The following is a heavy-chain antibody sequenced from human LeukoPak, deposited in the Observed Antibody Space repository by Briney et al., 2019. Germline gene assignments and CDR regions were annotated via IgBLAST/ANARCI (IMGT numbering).Heavy chain of an antibody. V-gene: IGHV3-66*02. D-gene: IGHD6-13*01. J-gene: IGHJ4*02. Sequence: GGSLRLPCAASGINVSSNYMTWIRQAPGKGLEWVSLIYGGDAAYYAESARGRFMISRDNLKNTLFLQMNSLRVEDTAVYYCVTSTGQQFIPYDYWGQGTHVTVSS. CDR2: IYGGDAA. CDR1: GINVSSNY. CDR3: VTSTGQQFIPYDY.